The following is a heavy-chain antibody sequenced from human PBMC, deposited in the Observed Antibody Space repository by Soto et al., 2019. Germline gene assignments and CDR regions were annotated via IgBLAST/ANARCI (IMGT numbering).Heavy chain of an antibody. V-gene: IGHV1-2*04. D-gene: IGHD6-13*01. CDR3: ARESVIAAAGNYYHYGMDV. CDR1: GYIFTGYY. CDR2: INPNSGGT. Sequence: ASVKVSCKASGYIFTGYYMHWVRQAPGQGLEWMGWINPNSGGTNYAQKFQGWVTMTRDTSISTAYMELSRLRSDDTAVYYCARESVIAAAGNYYHYGMDVWGQGSTVTVSS. J-gene: IGHJ6*02.